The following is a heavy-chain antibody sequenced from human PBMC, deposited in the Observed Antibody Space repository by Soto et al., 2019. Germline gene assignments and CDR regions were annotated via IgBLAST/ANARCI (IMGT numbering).Heavy chain of an antibody. J-gene: IGHJ5*02. CDR1: GGSVSSGSYY. D-gene: IGHD6-6*01. CDR2: IYYSGST. V-gene: IGHV4-61*01. Sequence: SETLSLTCTVSGGSVSSGSYYWSWIRQPPGKGLEWIGYIYYSGSTNYNPSLKSRVTILVDTSKNQFSLKLSSVTAADTAVYYCARAYSSSSPYWFDPWGQGTLVTVSS. CDR3: ARAYSSSSPYWFDP.